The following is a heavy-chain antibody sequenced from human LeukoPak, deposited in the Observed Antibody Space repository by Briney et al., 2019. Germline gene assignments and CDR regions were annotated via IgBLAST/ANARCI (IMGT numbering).Heavy chain of an antibody. CDR1: GFTFSSYW. CDR3: ARVLRYYEKSLYYFDY. D-gene: IGHD3-22*01. J-gene: IGHJ4*02. Sequence: GGSLRLSCAASGFTFSSYWMSWVRQAPGKGLEWVANIKQDGSEKYYVDSVKGRFTISRDNAKNSLYLQMNSLRAEDTAVYYCARVLRYYEKSLYYFDYWGQGTLVTVSS. CDR2: IKQDGSEK. V-gene: IGHV3-7*01.